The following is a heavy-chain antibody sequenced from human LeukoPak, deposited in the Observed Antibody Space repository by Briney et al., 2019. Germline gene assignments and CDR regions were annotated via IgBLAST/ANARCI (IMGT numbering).Heavy chain of an antibody. CDR1: GYTFTGYY. J-gene: IGHJ3*02. CDR2: INPNSGGT. CDR3: ARDRRDDYGDPYDAFDI. Sequence: ASVKVSCTASGYTFTGYYMHWVRQAPGQGLEWMGWINPNSGGTNYAQKFQGWVTMTRDTSISTAYMELSRLRSDDTAVYYCARDRRDDYGDPYDAFDIWGQGTMVTVSS. V-gene: IGHV1-2*04. D-gene: IGHD4-17*01.